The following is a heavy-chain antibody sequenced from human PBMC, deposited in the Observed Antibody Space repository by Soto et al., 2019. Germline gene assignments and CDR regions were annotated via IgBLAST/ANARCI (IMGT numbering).Heavy chain of an antibody. Sequence: PGGSLRLSCAASGFTFSSYAMSWVRQAPGKGLVWVSRINSDGSSTSYADSVKGRFTISRDNAKNTLYLQMNSLRAEDTAVYYCASPGNIVATIIYYWGQGTLVTVSS. CDR1: GFTFSSYA. D-gene: IGHD5-12*01. CDR2: INSDGSST. CDR3: ASPGNIVATIIYY. J-gene: IGHJ4*02. V-gene: IGHV3-74*01.